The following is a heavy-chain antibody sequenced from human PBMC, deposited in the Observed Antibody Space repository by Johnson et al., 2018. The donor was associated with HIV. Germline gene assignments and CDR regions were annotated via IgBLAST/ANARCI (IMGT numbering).Heavy chain of an antibody. CDR2: IWYDGSNK. D-gene: IGHD6-6*01. Sequence: QVQLVESGGGVVQPGRSLRLSCAASGFTFSSYAMHWVRQAPGKGLEWVAVIWYDGSNKYYADSVKGRFTISRDNSKNTLYLQMNSLRAEDTAVYYCAKVGEDSSSSHAFDIWGQGTMVTVSS. J-gene: IGHJ3*02. CDR1: GFTFSSYA. CDR3: AKVGEDSSSSHAFDI. V-gene: IGHV3-33*06.